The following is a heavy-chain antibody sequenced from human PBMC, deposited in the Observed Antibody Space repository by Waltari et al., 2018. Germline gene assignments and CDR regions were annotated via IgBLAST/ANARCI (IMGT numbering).Heavy chain of an antibody. CDR1: EFTFRSYA. J-gene: IGHJ6*02. Sequence: QVQLVESGGGVVQPGRSLRLSCAASEFTFRSYAMHWVRQAPGKGLEWVAVISYNERNIYYVDSVKGRFAISRDNSKKMLYLQMNSLRAEDTAVYYCARDYCDRTNCHGMDVWGQGTTVTVSS. V-gene: IGHV3-30*09. CDR2: ISYNERNI. CDR3: ARDYCDRTNCHGMDV. D-gene: IGHD3-22*01.